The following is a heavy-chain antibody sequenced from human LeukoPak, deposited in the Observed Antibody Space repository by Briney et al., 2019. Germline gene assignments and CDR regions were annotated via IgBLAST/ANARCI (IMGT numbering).Heavy chain of an antibody. Sequence: GGSLRLSCAASGFTFGSYGMSWVRQAPGKGLEWVSFITPNADRTSYADSVEGRFTISRDNSKNTLFLQMNSLRAEDTAVFYCAKRSGYTTGWFFDFWGQGTLVTVSS. CDR1: GFTFGSYG. J-gene: IGHJ4*02. CDR2: ITPNADRT. V-gene: IGHV3-23*01. D-gene: IGHD6-19*01. CDR3: AKRSGYTTGWFFDF.